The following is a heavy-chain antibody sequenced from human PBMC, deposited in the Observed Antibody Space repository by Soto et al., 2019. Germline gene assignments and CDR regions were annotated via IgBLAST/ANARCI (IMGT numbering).Heavy chain of an antibody. V-gene: IGHV4-30-2*01. CDR3: ARAGAGFGNDNWFDP. CDR2: IYRSGST. D-gene: IGHD3-10*01. Sequence: SETLSISCTVSGCSICSSTYYWGWIRQPPGKGLEWIGYIYRSGSTYSNPSLKSRVIISVDTSKNQFALNLNSVTAADTAVYYCARAGAGFGNDNWFDPWGQGILVTVSS. J-gene: IGHJ5*02. CDR1: GCSICSSTYY.